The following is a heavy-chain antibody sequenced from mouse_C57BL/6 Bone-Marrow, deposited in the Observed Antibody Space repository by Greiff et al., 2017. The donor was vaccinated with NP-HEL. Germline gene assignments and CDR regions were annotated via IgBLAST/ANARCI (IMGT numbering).Heavy chain of an antibody. Sequence: EVHLVESGEGLVKPGGSLKLSCAASGFTFSSYAMSWVRQTPEKRLEWVAYISSGGDYIYYADTVKGRFTISRDNARNTLYLQMSSLKSEDTAMYYCTREGGNYCFAYWGQGTLVTVSA. CDR1: GFTFSSYA. CDR2: ISSGGDYI. V-gene: IGHV5-9-1*02. D-gene: IGHD2-1*01. J-gene: IGHJ3*01. CDR3: TREGGNYCFAY.